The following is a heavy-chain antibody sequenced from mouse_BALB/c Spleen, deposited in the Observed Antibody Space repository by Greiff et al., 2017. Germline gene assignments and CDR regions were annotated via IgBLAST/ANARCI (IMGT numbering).Heavy chain of an antibody. D-gene: IGHD1-1*01. CDR1: GYTFTSYW. CDR2: INPSTGYT. J-gene: IGHJ1*01. V-gene: IGHV1-7*01. Sequence: QVHVKQSGAELAKPGASVKMSCKASGYTFTSYWMHWVKQRPGQGLEWIGYINPSTGYTEYNQKFKDKATLTADKSSSTAYMQLSSLTSEDSAVYYCARYYGSRGYFDGWGAGTTVTVSS. CDR3: ARYYGSRGYFDG.